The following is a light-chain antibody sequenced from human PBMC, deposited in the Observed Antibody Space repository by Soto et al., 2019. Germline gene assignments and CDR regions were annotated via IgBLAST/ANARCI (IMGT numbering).Light chain of an antibody. Sequence: QSVLTQPASVSGSPGQSITISCTGTSSDVGGYIYVSWYQQHPGKAPKLMIYDVSNRPSGVSNRFSGSKSGNTASLTISGLQAEDEADYYCSSYTSSSTPVVFGGGTKLTVL. CDR1: SSDVGGYIY. CDR3: SSYTSSSTPVV. CDR2: DVS. J-gene: IGLJ2*01. V-gene: IGLV2-14*01.